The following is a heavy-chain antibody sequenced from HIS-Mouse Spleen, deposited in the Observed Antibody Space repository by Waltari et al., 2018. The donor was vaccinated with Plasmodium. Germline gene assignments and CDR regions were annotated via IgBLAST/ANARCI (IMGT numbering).Heavy chain of an antibody. J-gene: IGHJ3*02. CDR2: IYYSGST. D-gene: IGHD6-19*01. CDR3: ARGSAGDAFDI. V-gene: IGHV4-59*01. Sequence: QVQLQESGPGLVKPSETLSLTCTVSGGSISSYSWSWIRQPPGKGLEWVGYIYYSGSTNYNPSLKSRVTISVDTSKNQFSLKLSSVTAADTAVYYCARGSAGDAFDIWGQGTMVTVSS. CDR1: GGSISSYS.